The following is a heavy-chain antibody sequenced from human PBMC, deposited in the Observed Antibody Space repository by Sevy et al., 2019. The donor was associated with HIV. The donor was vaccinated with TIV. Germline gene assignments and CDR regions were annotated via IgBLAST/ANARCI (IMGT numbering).Heavy chain of an antibody. CDR3: ATTREYYSDNSGYFDY. V-gene: IGHV1-24*01. J-gene: IGHJ4*02. Sequence: ASVKVSCTVSGKTLSELSMHWVRQAPGKGLEWMGSFDPEDGETIYAQNFQGRVTMTEDTFTDIAYMELSSLGSEDTAVYYCATTREYYSDNSGYFDYWGQGTLVTVSS. D-gene: IGHD3-22*01. CDR2: FDPEDGET. CDR1: GKTLSELS.